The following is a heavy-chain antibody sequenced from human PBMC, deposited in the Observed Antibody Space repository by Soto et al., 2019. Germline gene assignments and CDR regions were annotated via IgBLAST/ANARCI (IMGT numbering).Heavy chain of an antibody. V-gene: IGHV4-34*01. CDR1: GGSFSGYY. Sequence: SETLSLTFSFYGGSFSGYYWSWIRQPPGKGLEWIGEINHIGSTNYNPSLKSRVTISVDTSKNQFSLKLSSVTAADTAVYYGASAPSIAARTMKEWYFDLWGRGTLVTVSS. J-gene: IGHJ2*01. D-gene: IGHD6-6*01. CDR3: ASAPSIAARTMKEWYFDL. CDR2: INHIGST.